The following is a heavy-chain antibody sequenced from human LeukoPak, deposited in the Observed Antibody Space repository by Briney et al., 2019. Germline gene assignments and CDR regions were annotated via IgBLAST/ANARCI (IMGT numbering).Heavy chain of an antibody. J-gene: IGHJ4*02. D-gene: IGHD3-9*01. CDR3: ARHSRFDHYDILTGYYKVRYFDY. CDR2: INHSGST. CDR1: GGSFSGYY. V-gene: IGHV4-34*01. Sequence: SETLSLTCAVYGGSFSGYYWSWIRQPPGKGLEWIGEINHSGSTNYNPSLKSRVTISVDTSKNQFSLKLSSVTAADTAVYYCARHSRFDHYDILTGYYKVRYFDYWGQGTLVTVSS.